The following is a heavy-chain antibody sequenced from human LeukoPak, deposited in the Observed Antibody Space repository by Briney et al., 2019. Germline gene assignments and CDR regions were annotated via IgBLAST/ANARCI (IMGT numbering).Heavy chain of an antibody. Sequence: SETLSLTCTVSGGSISSYYWSWIRQPPGKGLEWIGYIYYSGSTNYNPSLKSRVTISVDRSKNQFSLKLSSVTAADTAVYYCARDSYIAAAGTVDYWGQGTLVTVSS. CDR3: ARDSYIAAAGTVDY. D-gene: IGHD6-13*01. CDR1: GGSISSYY. CDR2: IYYSGST. V-gene: IGHV4-59*12. J-gene: IGHJ4*02.